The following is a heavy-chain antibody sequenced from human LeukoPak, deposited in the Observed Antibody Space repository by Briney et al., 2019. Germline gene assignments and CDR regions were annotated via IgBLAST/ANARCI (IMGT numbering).Heavy chain of an antibody. J-gene: IGHJ4*02. Sequence: GRSLRLSCAASGFTFDDYAMHWVRQATGKGLEWVSGISWNSGSIGYADSVKGRFTISRDNAKNSLYLQMNSLRAEDTALYYCAKDISSGLDSHFDYWGQGTLVTVSS. V-gene: IGHV3-9*01. CDR2: ISWNSGSI. CDR1: GFTFDDYA. D-gene: IGHD6-19*01. CDR3: AKDISSGLDSHFDY.